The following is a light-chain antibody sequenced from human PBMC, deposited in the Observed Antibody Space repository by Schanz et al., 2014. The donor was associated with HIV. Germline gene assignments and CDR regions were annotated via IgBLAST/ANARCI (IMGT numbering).Light chain of an antibody. V-gene: IGLV2-8*01. CDR2: EVS. J-gene: IGLJ3*02. CDR1: SSDVGHYDY. CDR3: SSYRSGSPLWV. Sequence: QSALTQPPSASGSRGQSVTISCTGTSSDVGHYDYASWYQQHPGKAPKLMIYEVSKRPSGVPDRFSGSKSGTSASLAITGLQAEDEADYYCSSYRSGSPLWVFGGGTKLTVL.